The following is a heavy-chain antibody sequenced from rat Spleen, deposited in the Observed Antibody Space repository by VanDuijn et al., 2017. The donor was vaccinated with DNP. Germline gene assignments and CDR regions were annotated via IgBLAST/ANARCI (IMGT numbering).Heavy chain of an antibody. CDR1: GLPFTIAW. CDR3: ASPTY. CDR2: IKPKSHNYAT. V-gene: IGHV6-6*01. Sequence: EVQLMETGGGLVQPGKSLKLTCATSGLPFTIAWMYWYRQFPEKRLQWVARIKPKSHNYATDYTESVKGRFTISRDDSKSSIYLQMNNLKEEDTAIYYCASPTYWGQGTLVTVSS. J-gene: IGHJ3*01.